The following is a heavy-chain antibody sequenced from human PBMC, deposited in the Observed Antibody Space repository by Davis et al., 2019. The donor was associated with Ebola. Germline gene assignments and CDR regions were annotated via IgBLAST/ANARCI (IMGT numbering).Heavy chain of an antibody. D-gene: IGHD3-9*01. CDR1: GGSISSSSYY. Sequence: PGGSLRLSCTVSGGSISSSSYYWGWIRQPPGKGLEWIGSIYYSGSTYYNPSLKSRVTISVDTSKNQFSLKLSSVTAADTAVYYCARRARYDILTGYLTRAFDIWGQGTMVTVSS. CDR2: IYYSGST. CDR3: ARRARYDILTGYLTRAFDI. V-gene: IGHV4-39*01. J-gene: IGHJ3*02.